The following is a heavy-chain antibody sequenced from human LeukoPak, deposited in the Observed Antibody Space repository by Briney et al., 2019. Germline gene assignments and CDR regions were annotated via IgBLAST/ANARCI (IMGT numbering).Heavy chain of an antibody. CDR2: ISAYNGNT. Sequence: ASVKVTCKASGGTFSSYAISWVRQAPGQGLEWMGRISAYNGNTNYAQKLQGRVTMTTDTSTSTAYMELRSLRSDDTAVYYCARDPSPGIFGVVTLYYYYYMDVWGKGTTVTVSS. J-gene: IGHJ6*03. D-gene: IGHD3-3*01. V-gene: IGHV1-18*01. CDR3: ARDPSPGIFGVVTLYYYYYMDV. CDR1: GGTFSSYA.